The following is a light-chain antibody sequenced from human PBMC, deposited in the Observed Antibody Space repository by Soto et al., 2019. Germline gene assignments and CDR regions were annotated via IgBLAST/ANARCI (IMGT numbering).Light chain of an antibody. CDR1: QSIRSY. J-gene: IGKJ1*01. V-gene: IGKV1-39*01. CDR2: AAS. CDR3: QQSYSTPPA. Sequence: DIQMTQSPSSLSASVGDRVTITCRASQSIRSYLNWFQQKPGKAPKLLIYAASSLQGGVPSRFSGSGSGTDFTLTISSLQPADFATYYCQQSYSTPPAFGQGTKVEIK.